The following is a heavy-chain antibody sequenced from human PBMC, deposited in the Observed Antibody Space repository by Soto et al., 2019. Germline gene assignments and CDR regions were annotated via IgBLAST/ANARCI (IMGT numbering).Heavy chain of an antibody. CDR2: INHSGST. CDR3: ARWATTAGYFDY. J-gene: IGHJ4*02. Sequence: LSLTCAVYGGSFSGYDWSWSRQPPGKGLEWIGEINHSGSTNYNPSLKSRVTISVDTSKNQFSLKLSSVTAADTAVYYCARWATTAGYFDYWGQGTLVTVSS. CDR1: GGSFSGYD. D-gene: IGHD4-4*01. V-gene: IGHV4-34*01.